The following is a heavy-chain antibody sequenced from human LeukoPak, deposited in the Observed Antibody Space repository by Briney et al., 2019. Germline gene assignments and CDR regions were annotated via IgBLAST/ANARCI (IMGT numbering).Heavy chain of an antibody. Sequence: ASVKVSCKASGYTFTGYYMHWVRQAPGQGLEWMGWINPNSGGTNYAQKFQGRVTMTRDTSISTAYMELSRLRSDDTAVYYCAGDHVLLWFGELLAFDIWGQGTMVTVSS. D-gene: IGHD3-10*01. V-gene: IGHV1-2*02. CDR2: INPNSGGT. J-gene: IGHJ3*02. CDR1: GYTFTGYY. CDR3: AGDHVLLWFGELLAFDI.